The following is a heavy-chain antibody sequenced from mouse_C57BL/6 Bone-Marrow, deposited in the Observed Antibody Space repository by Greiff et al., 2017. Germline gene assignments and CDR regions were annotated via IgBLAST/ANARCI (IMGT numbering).Heavy chain of an antibody. D-gene: IGHD2-1*01. J-gene: IGHJ2*01. V-gene: IGHV1-55*01. CDR3: ARRKDLLLDY. CDR2: IYPGSGST. Sequence: QVQLQQPGAELVKPGASVKMSCKASGYTFTSYWITWVKQRPGQGLAWIGDIYPGSGSTNSNEKFKSQATLTVDTSSSTAYMQLSSRTSEDSAVYYCARRKDLLLDYWGQGTTLTVSA. CDR1: GYTFTSYW.